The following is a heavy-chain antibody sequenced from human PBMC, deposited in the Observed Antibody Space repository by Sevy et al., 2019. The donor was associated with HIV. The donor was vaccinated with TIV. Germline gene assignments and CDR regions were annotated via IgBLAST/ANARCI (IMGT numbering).Heavy chain of an antibody. CDR1: GYTLTELS. D-gene: IGHD3-22*01. CDR3: ATQHYYYDGSWYFDY. Sequence: ASVKVSCKVSGYTLTELSMHWVRQAPGKGLEWMGRFDPEDGETIYAQKFQGRVTMTEDTSTDTAYMELSSLTSEDTAVYYFATQHYYYDGSWYFDYWGQGTLVTVSS. V-gene: IGHV1-24*01. J-gene: IGHJ4*02. CDR2: FDPEDGET.